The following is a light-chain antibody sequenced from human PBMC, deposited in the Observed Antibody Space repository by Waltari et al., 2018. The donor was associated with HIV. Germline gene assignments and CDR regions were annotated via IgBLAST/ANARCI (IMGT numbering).Light chain of an antibody. J-gene: IGKJ4*01. CDR2: GAS. V-gene: IGKV3-15*01. Sequence: VMTQSPATLSVSPGERALISCRASQSVTSNLAWYQLKPGQAPRLLMYGASTRATGIPARFSGSWSGTEFTLTISSLQSEDFAVYVCQQYDNWLSFGGGTKVEIK. CDR1: QSVTSN. CDR3: QQYDNWLS.